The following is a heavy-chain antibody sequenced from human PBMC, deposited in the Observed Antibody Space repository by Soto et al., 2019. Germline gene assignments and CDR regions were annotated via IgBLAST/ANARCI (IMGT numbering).Heavy chain of an antibody. CDR2: IYYSGST. CDR3: ARHHGDYADYYSYYGMDV. Sequence: SETLSLTCTVSGGSISSSSYYWGWIRQPPGKGLEWIGSIYYSGSTYYNPSLKSRVTMSVDTFKNQFSLNLISVTAADTAVYYCARHHGDYADYYSYYGMDVWGQGTTVTVSS. CDR1: GGSISSSSYY. D-gene: IGHD4-17*01. J-gene: IGHJ6*02. V-gene: IGHV4-39*01.